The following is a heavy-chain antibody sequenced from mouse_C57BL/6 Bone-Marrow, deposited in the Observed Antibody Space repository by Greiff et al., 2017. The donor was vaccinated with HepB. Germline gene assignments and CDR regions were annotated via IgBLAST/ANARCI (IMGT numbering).Heavy chain of an antibody. Sequence: VQLKESGPGLVKPSQSLSLSCSATGYSITSDYYWNWIRQFPGNKLEWMGYISYDGSNNYNPSLKNRITITRDTSKNQFFLKLNSVTTEDTATYYCARGVLQSWFAYWGQGTPVTVS. CDR2: ISYDGSN. CDR3: ARGVLQSWFAY. D-gene: IGHD2-12*01. V-gene: IGHV3-6*01. J-gene: IGHJ3*01. CDR1: GYSITSDYY.